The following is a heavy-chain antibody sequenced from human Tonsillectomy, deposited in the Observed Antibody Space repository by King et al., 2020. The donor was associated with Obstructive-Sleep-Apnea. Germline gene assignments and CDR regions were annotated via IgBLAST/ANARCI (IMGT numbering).Heavy chain of an antibody. Sequence: QLVQSGGGLVKPGGSLRLSCAASGFTFSSYSMNWVRQAPGKGLEWVSSIISSSSYIYYADPLKGRLTISRDNAKNSLYLQMNSLGAGDTAVYYCARDGRILRYFDWSAGYGMDVWGQGTTVTVSS. CDR1: GFTFSSYS. V-gene: IGHV3-21*01. D-gene: IGHD3-9*01. CDR3: ARDGRILRYFDWSAGYGMDV. J-gene: IGHJ6*02. CDR2: IISSSSYI.